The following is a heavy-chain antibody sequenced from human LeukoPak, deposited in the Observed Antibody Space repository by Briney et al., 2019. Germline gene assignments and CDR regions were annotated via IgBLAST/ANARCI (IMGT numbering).Heavy chain of an antibody. Sequence: GRSLRLSCAASGFTFSTYTMHWVRQTPGKGLEWVALISYDGNNKYYVDSVKGRFTISRDNSENTLYLQMNSLRVEDTAAYHCARDVAYGDYGLDYWGQGTPVTVSS. D-gene: IGHD4-17*01. CDR1: GFTFSTYT. CDR2: ISYDGNNK. V-gene: IGHV3-30*04. CDR3: ARDVAYGDYGLDY. J-gene: IGHJ4*02.